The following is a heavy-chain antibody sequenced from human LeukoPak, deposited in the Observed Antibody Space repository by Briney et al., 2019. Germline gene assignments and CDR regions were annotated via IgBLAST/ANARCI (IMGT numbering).Heavy chain of an antibody. V-gene: IGHV3-66*02. Sequence: PGGSLRLSCAASGFTVSSNYMSWVRQAPGKGLEWVSVIYSGGSTYYADSVKGRFTISRDNSKNTLYLQMNSLRAEDTAVYYCARDPNYYGSGSYFDDWGQGTLVTVSS. CDR3: ARDPNYYGSGSYFDD. CDR2: IYSGGST. CDR1: GFTVSSNY. J-gene: IGHJ4*02. D-gene: IGHD3-10*01.